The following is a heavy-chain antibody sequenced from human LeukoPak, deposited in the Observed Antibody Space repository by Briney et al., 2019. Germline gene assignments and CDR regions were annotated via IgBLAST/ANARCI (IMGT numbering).Heavy chain of an antibody. Sequence: PSETLSLTCTVSGGSISSSSYYWGWIRQPPGKGLEWIGSIYYSGSTYYNPSLKSRVTISVDTSKNQFSLKLSSVTAADTAVYYYARVRTGKTHWYFDLWGRGTLVTVSS. CDR1: GGSISSSSYY. J-gene: IGHJ2*01. D-gene: IGHD1-1*01. V-gene: IGHV4-39*01. CDR3: ARVRTGKTHWYFDL. CDR2: IYYSGST.